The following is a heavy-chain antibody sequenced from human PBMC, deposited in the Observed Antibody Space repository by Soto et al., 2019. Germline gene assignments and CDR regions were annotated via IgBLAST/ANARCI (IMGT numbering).Heavy chain of an antibody. CDR2: INSDGSST. CDR3: ARGSGYRSSWYDDYFDY. J-gene: IGHJ4*02. V-gene: IGHV3-74*01. D-gene: IGHD6-13*01. Sequence: GGSLRLSCAASGFTFSSYWMHWVRQAPGKGLVWVSRINSDGSSTSYADSVKGRFTISRDNAKNTLYLQMNSLRAEDTAVYYCARGSGYRSSWYDDYFDYWGQGTLVTVAS. CDR1: GFTFSSYW.